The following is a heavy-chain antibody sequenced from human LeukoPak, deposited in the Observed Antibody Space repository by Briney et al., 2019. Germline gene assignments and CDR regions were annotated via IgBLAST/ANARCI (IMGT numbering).Heavy chain of an antibody. CDR1: GFTFSNYW. CDR3: ARGRDRGSHFDC. J-gene: IGHJ4*02. Sequence: GGSLRLSCAASGFTFSNYWMHWVRQAPGKGLVWVSRTHSDGSTTTYADSVKGRFTISRDNAKNTLYLQMNSLRAEDTAVYYCARGRDRGSHFDCWGQGTLVTVSS. D-gene: IGHD1-26*01. V-gene: IGHV3-74*01. CDR2: THSDGSTT.